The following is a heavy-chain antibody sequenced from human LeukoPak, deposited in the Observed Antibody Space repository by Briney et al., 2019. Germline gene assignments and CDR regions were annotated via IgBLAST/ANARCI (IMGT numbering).Heavy chain of an antibody. CDR3: ARAGPYDAFDI. V-gene: IGHV3-53*04. CDR1: GFSVNSNN. Sequence: GGSLRLSCAASGFSVNSNNMSWVRQAPGKGLEWVLVIYSGGSTYYADSVKGRFTISRHISKNTLYLQMNSLRAEDTAVYYCARAGPYDAFDIWGQGTMVTVSS. CDR2: IYSGGST. D-gene: IGHD1-14*01. J-gene: IGHJ3*02.